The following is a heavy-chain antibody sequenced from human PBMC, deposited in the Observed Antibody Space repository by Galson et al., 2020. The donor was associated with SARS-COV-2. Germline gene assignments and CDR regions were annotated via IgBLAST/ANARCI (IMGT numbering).Heavy chain of an antibody. CDR1: GFTFSSYS. CDR3: ARGPHYYDSSGYYGLDY. D-gene: IGHD3-22*01. V-gene: IGHV3-21*01. J-gene: IGHJ4*02. CDR2: ISSSSYI. Sequence: GSLRLSCAASGFTFSSYSMNWVRQAPGKGLEWVSSISSSSYIYYADSVKGRFTISRDNAKNSLYLQMNSLRAEDTAVYYCARGPHYYDSSGYYGLDYWGQGTLVTVSS.